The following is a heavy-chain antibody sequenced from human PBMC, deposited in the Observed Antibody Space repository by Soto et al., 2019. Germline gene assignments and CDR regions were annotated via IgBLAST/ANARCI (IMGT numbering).Heavy chain of an antibody. CDR2: IYNGGSP. D-gene: IGHD3-3*01. V-gene: IGHV4-59*01. CDR1: GDSISTDY. Sequence: QVQLQESGPGLVKASETLSLTCTVSGDSISTDYWSWIRQPPGKRLEYVGFIYNGGSPNYSPSLATRVTLSPDTSTNLFSLNLSSVTAADPAVYYCARGEWFLRGYGMDVWGRGTTVTVS. J-gene: IGHJ6*02. CDR3: ARGEWFLRGYGMDV.